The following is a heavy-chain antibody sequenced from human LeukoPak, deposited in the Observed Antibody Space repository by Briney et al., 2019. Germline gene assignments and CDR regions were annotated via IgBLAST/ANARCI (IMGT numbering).Heavy chain of an antibody. CDR1: GGSFSGYY. V-gene: IGHV4-34*01. D-gene: IGHD5-24*01. J-gene: IGHJ4*02. CDR2: INHSGST. CDR3: ATLEMATIGGGFDY. Sequence: SETLSLTCAVYGGSFSGYYWSWIRQPPGKGLERIGEINHSGSTNYNPSLKSRVTISVDTSKNQFSLKLSSVTAADTAVYYCATLEMATIGGGFDYWGQGTLVTVSS.